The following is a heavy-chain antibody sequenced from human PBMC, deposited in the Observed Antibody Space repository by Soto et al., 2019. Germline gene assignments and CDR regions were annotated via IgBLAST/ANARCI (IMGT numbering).Heavy chain of an antibody. J-gene: IGHJ5*02. CDR3: AQRHHDFWSGYSRRAWFDP. CDR2: IYWDDDK. V-gene: IGHV2-5*02. Sequence: ESGPTLVNPTQTLTLTCTFSGFSLSTSGVGVGWIRQPPGKALEWLALIYWDDDKRYSPSLKSRLTITKDTSKNQVVLTMTNMDPVDTATYYCAQRHHDFWSGYSRRAWFDPWGQGTRVSVSS. CDR1: GFSLSTSGVG. D-gene: IGHD3-3*01.